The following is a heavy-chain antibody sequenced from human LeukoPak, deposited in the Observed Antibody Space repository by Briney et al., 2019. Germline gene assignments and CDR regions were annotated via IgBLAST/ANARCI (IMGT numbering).Heavy chain of an antibody. D-gene: IGHD3-22*01. Sequence: SETLSLTCTVSGGSISGYYWSWIRQPPGKGLEWIGEINHSGSTNYNPSLKSRVTISVDTSKNQFSLKLSSVTAADTAVYYCARSRQSKAMIVVVLLFDYWGQGTLVTVSS. V-gene: IGHV4-34*01. CDR2: INHSGST. J-gene: IGHJ4*02. CDR3: ARSRQSKAMIVVVLLFDY. CDR1: GGSISGYY.